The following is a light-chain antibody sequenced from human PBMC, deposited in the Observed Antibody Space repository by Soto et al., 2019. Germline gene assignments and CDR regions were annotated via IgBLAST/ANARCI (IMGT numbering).Light chain of an antibody. Sequence: DIHMTQSPSSVSASVGARVTITCRASQGISSWLAWYQQKPGKAPNLLVYAESTLESGVPSRFSGSESGTDFTLTISSLQPEDVATYYWQQDNSFPLTFGGGTKVEIK. V-gene: IGKV1-12*01. J-gene: IGKJ4*01. CDR3: QQDNSFPLT. CDR1: QGISSW. CDR2: AES.